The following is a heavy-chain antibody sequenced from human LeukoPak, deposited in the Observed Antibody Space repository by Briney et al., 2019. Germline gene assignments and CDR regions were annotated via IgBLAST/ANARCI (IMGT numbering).Heavy chain of an antibody. Sequence: SETLSLTCAVYGGSFSGYYWSWIRQPPGKGLEWIGEINHSGSTNYNPSLKSRVTISVDKSKNQFSLKLSSVTAADTAVYYCARVGDYYDSGGYLTPWGQGTLVTVSS. CDR1: GGSFSGYY. CDR3: ARVGDYYDSGGYLTP. J-gene: IGHJ5*02. CDR2: INHSGST. V-gene: IGHV4-34*01. D-gene: IGHD3-22*01.